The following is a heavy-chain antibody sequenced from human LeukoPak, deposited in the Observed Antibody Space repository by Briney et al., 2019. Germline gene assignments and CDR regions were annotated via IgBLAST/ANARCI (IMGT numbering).Heavy chain of an antibody. CDR1: GLSVSSND. CDR2: IYSSGST. Sequence: GSLRLSCAASGLSVSSNDMSWVRQAPGKGLEWVSLIYSSGSTYYADSVKGRFTISRDNFKNTLYLQMNSLRAEDTALYYCAKDIWRWTFDFWGPGTMVTVSS. V-gene: IGHV3-66*01. CDR3: AKDIWRWTFDF. J-gene: IGHJ3*01. D-gene: IGHD2-15*01.